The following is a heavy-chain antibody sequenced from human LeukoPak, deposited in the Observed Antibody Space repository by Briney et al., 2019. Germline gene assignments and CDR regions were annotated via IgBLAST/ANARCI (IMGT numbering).Heavy chain of an antibody. J-gene: IGHJ4*02. D-gene: IGHD3-9*01. V-gene: IGHV4-34*01. CDR1: GGSFSGYY. CDR3: ARGDYDILTGYGSFDY. Sequence: SETLSLTCAVYGGSFSGYYWSWIRQPPGKGLEWIGEINHSGSTNYNPSLKSRVTISVDTSKNQFSLKLSSVTAADTAVYYCARGDYDILTGYGSFDYWGQGTLVTVSS. CDR2: INHSGST.